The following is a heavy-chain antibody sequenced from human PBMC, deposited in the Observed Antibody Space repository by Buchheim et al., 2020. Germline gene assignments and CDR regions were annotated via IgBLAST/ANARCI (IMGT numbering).Heavy chain of an antibody. CDR3: AKERGTTMAAAGTFYY. V-gene: IGHV3-23*01. CDR2: ISGSGGST. D-gene: IGHD6-13*01. CDR1: GFTFSSYA. J-gene: IGHJ4*02. Sequence: EVQLLESGGGLVQPGGSLRLSCAASGFTFSSYAMSWVRQAPGKGLEWVSAISGSGGSTYYADSVKGRFTISRDNSKTTLYLKRNSLRAEDTAVYYWAKERGTTMAAAGTFYYWGQGTL.